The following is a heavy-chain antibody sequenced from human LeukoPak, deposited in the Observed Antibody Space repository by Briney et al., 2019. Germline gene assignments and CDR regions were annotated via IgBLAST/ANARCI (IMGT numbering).Heavy chain of an antibody. CDR1: GFTFSSYR. Sequence: GRSLRLSCAASGFTFSSYRMHWVRQAPGKGLEWVAVIWYDGSNKYYADSVKGRFTISRDNSKNTLYLQMNSLRAEETAVYYCAKSGEWDPTDLVYWGQRALVTVSS. V-gene: IGHV3-33*06. D-gene: IGHD1-26*01. CDR2: IWYDGSNK. J-gene: IGHJ4*02. CDR3: AKSGEWDPTDLVY.